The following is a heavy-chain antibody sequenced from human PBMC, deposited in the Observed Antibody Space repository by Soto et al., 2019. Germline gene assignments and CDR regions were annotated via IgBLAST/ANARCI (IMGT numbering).Heavy chain of an antibody. D-gene: IGHD6-6*01. CDR2: ISYDGSNK. CDR1: GFTFSSYG. J-gene: IGHJ6*02. V-gene: IGHV3-30*18. Sequence: QVQLVESGGGVVQPGRSLRLSCAASGFTFSSYGMHWVRQAPGKGLEWVAVISYDGSNKYYADSVKGRFTISRDNSDNTLSLQLNSLRAEDTAVFYCAKYFEYRSSLYYYLYTMDVWGQVTTVTVSS. CDR3: AKYFEYRSSLYYYLYTMDV.